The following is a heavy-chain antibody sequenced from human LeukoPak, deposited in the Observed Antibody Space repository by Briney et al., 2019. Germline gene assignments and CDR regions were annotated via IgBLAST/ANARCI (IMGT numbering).Heavy chain of an antibody. J-gene: IGHJ6*03. CDR2: ISSSSSTI. Sequence: PSETLSLTCTVSGGSISSGTYYWGWIRQAPGKGLEWVSYISSSSSTIYYADSVKGRFTISRDNAKNSLYLQMNSLRAEDTAVYYCARRGYSYGSYYYYYYMDVWGKGTTVTVSS. D-gene: IGHD5-18*01. CDR3: ARRGYSYGSYYYYYYMDV. CDR1: GGSISSGT. V-gene: IGHV3-11*04.